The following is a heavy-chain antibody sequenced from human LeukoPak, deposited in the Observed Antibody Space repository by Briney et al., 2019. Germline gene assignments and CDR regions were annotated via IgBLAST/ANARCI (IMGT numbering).Heavy chain of an antibody. CDR2: ISSSSSYI. CDR1: GFTFSSYS. J-gene: IGHJ4*02. D-gene: IGHD3-10*01. Sequence: PGGSLRLSCAASGFTFSSYSMNWVRQAPGKGLEWVSSISSSSSYIYYADSVKGRFTISRDNAKNSLFLQMTSLRDEDTAVYYCARDYLWSFDYWGQGTLVTVSS. CDR3: ARDYLWSFDY. V-gene: IGHV3-21*01.